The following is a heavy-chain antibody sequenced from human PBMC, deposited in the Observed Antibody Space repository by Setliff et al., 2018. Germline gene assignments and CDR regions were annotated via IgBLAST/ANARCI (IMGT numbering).Heavy chain of an antibody. Sequence: PGESLRLSCAASGFTFSSYSMNWVRQAPGKGLEWVSSISSSSSYIYYADSVKGRFTISRDNAKNSLYLQMNSLRAEDTAVYYCARLGGSYYGFNYWGQGTLVTVSS. V-gene: IGHV3-21*01. CDR1: GFTFSSYS. D-gene: IGHD1-26*01. CDR3: ARLGGSYYGFNY. J-gene: IGHJ4*02. CDR2: ISSSSSYI.